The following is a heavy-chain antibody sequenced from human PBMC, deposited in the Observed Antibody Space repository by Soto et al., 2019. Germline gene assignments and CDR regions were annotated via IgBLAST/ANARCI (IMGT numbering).Heavy chain of an antibody. Sequence: GGSLRLSCAASGFTFSSYAMSWVRQAPGKGLEWVSAISGSGGSTYYADSVKGRFTISRDNSKNTLYLQMNSLRAEDTAVYYRAKTPMVRGVIRENWFDPWGQGTLVTVSS. CDR3: AKTPMVRGVIRENWFDP. D-gene: IGHD3-10*01. CDR2: ISGSGGST. CDR1: GFTFSSYA. J-gene: IGHJ5*02. V-gene: IGHV3-23*01.